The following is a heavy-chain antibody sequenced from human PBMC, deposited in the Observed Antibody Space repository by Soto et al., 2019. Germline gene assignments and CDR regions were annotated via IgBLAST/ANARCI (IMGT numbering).Heavy chain of an antibody. CDR1: GGSFSGYY. CDR3: ARGRGRLNWFDP. J-gene: IGHJ5*02. CDR2: INHSRST. V-gene: IGHV4-34*01. Sequence: PSETLSLTCAVYGGSFSGYYWSWIRQRPGKGLEWIGEINHSRSTNYNPSLKSRVTISVDTSKNQFSLKLSSVTAADTAVYYCARGRGRLNWFDPWGQGTLVTVSS.